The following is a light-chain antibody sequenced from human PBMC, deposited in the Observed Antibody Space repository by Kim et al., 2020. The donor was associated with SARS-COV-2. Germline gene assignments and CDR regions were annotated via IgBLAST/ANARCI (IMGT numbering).Light chain of an antibody. CDR1: QSVSSN. CDR3: QQYNDWPPLT. Sequence: EIVMTQSPATLSVSPGESATLSCRASQSVSSNVAWYQQRPGQAPRLLIYGASTRATGIPGRFSGSVSGTEFTLTICSLQSEDFAVYYCQQYNDWPPLTFGGGTKVDIK. V-gene: IGKV3-15*01. CDR2: GAS. J-gene: IGKJ4*01.